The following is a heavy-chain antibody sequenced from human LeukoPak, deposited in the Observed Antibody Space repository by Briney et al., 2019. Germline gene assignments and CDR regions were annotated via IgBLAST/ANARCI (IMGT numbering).Heavy chain of an antibody. V-gene: IGHV3-23*01. CDR2: ISGSGGST. CDR3: ARLHDYGDYGGAFDI. J-gene: IGHJ3*02. Sequence: GGSLRLSCAASGVTFSSYAMSWVRQAPGKGLEWVSAISGSGGSTYYADSVKGRFTISRDNSKNTLYLQMNSLRAEDTAVYYCARLHDYGDYGGAFDIWGQGTMVTVSS. CDR1: GVTFSSYA. D-gene: IGHD4-17*01.